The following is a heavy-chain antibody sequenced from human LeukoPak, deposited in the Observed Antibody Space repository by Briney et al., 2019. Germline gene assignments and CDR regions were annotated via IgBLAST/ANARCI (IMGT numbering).Heavy chain of an antibody. J-gene: IGHJ3*02. CDR3: ARDPPIGGADVFDI. D-gene: IGHD3-10*01. V-gene: IGHV1-2*02. CDR2: INPNSGGT. CDR1: GYTFTGYY. Sequence: ASVKVSCKAAGYTFTGYYMHWVRQAPGQGLAWMGWINPNSGGTNYAQKFQGRVTMTRDTSISTAYMELSRLTSDDTAVYYCARDPPIGGADVFDIWGQGTMVTVSS.